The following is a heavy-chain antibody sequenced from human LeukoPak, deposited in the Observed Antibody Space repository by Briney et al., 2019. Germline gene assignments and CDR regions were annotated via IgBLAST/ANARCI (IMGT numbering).Heavy chain of an antibody. J-gene: IGHJ3*02. CDR1: GFTFSSYS. CDR3: ATEHSYDTSGYYVPHAFDI. CDR2: ISSSSSYI. V-gene: IGHV3-21*01. Sequence: GGSLRLSCAASGFTFSSYSMNWVRQAPGKGLEWVSSISSSSSYIYYADSVKGRFTISRDNAKNSLYLQMNSLRAEDTAVYYCATEHSYDTSGYYVPHAFDIWGHGTMVTVSS. D-gene: IGHD3-22*01.